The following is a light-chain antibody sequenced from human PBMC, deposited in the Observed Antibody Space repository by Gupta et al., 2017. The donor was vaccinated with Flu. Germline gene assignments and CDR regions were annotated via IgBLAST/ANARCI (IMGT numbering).Light chain of an antibody. CDR1: TLSTQY. CDR2: KDT. V-gene: IGLV3-25*03. Sequence: SYELTQPPSVSVSPGQTATITCYGNTLSTQYTYWYQQKPGQAPVLVIFKDTERPSGIPERFSGSNSGTTVTLTISGVQAEDEAAYYCQSADNSGTYVVFGGGTKLTVL. J-gene: IGLJ2*01. CDR3: QSADNSGTYVV.